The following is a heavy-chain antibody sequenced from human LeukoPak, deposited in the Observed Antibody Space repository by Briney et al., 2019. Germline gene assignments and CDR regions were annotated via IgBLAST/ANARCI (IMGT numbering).Heavy chain of an antibody. CDR1: GGSISSSNW. Sequence: PSETLSLTCAVSGGSISSSNWWSWVRQPPGKGLEWIGEIYHSGSTNYNPSLKSRVTISVDKSKNQFSLKLSSVTAADTAVYYCARAEWELLRGAFDIWGQGTMVTVSS. V-gene: IGHV4-4*02. CDR2: IYHSGST. J-gene: IGHJ3*02. D-gene: IGHD1-26*01. CDR3: ARAEWELLRGAFDI.